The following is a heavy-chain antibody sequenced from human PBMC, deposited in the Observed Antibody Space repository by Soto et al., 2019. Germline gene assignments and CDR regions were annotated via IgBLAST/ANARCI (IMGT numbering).Heavy chain of an antibody. Sequence: SLTCTVSGGSIYRSGYYWGWIRQPPVRGLEWIGNIDYNGVTYSNPSLKSRVTISRDTSKNQFSLKLTSVTAADTALYYCGKVLVGATGHTDSDSWGPGTLVTVSS. CDR1: GGSIYRSGYY. CDR2: IDYNGVT. J-gene: IGHJ4*02. D-gene: IGHD2-15*01. CDR3: GKVLVGATGHTDSDS. V-gene: IGHV4-39*01.